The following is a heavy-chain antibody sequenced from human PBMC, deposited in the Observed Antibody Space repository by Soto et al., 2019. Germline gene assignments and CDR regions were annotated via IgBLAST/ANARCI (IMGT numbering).Heavy chain of an antibody. CDR3: ARDLCYGDVY. CDR1: GFTFSSYA. CDR2: ISYDGSNK. V-gene: IGHV3-30-3*01. D-gene: IGHD4-17*01. Sequence: QVQLVESGGGVVQPGRSLRLSCAASGFTFSSYAMHWVRQAPGKGLEWVAVISYDGSNKYYADSVKGRFTISRDNSKNTLYLQMNSLRAEDTAVYYCARDLCYGDVYWGQGTLVTVSS. J-gene: IGHJ4*02.